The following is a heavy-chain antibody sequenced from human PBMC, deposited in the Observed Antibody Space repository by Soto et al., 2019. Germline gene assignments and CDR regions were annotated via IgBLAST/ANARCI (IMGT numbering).Heavy chain of an antibody. CDR1: YGSISVSNVF. CDR2: IDYSGKT. CDR3: AKNLPRTGRFDY. Sequence: PSETLSLTCTVSYGSISVSNVFLGWVRQPPGKGLEWIGNIDYSGKTHYNPSLKSRATISVERSRNQFSLQVSSVTAADTAVYYCAKNLPRTGRFDYWGQGTVVTVSS. V-gene: IGHV4-39*01. J-gene: IGHJ4*02.